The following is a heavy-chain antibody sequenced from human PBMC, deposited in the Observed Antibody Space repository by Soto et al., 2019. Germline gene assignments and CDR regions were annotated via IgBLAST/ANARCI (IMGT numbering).Heavy chain of an antibody. CDR2: IYPGDSGA. CDR1: GYSFTSYW. V-gene: IGHV5-51*01. Sequence: PGESLKISCKGSGYSFTSYWMGRVRQVPGEGLEWMGLIYPGDSGARYSPVFRGQVTIPPGKSISTAYLQWSSLKAPGTGLYYCASTSGLLVTAATHYCRYGMDVWGQGTTVTVSS. J-gene: IGHJ6*02. CDR3: ASTSGLLVTAATHYCRYGMDV. D-gene: IGHD3-10*01.